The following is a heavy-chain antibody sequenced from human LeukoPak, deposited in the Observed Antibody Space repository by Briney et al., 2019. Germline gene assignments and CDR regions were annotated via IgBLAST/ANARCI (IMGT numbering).Heavy chain of an antibody. CDR1: GFTFDDYG. J-gene: IGHJ3*02. D-gene: IGHD5-12*01. Sequence: PGGSLRLSCAASGFTFDDYGMSWVRQAPGKGLEWVSYISSTNGYIYYADSVRGRFTISRDNAKNSLYLQMNSLRAEDTAVYYCASIGDSSRTGYGDAFDIWGQGTMVTVSS. CDR2: ISSTNGYI. V-gene: IGHV3-21*01. CDR3: ASIGDSSRTGYGDAFDI.